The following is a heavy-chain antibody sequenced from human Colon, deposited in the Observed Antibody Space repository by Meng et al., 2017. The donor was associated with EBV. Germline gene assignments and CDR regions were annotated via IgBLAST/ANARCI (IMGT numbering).Heavy chain of an antibody. Sequence: QGRRRVSGAGLVKPSQTSSLTFTVSGGSINSGDYYWSWIRQPPGKGLEWIGYIYYTGSTYYNPSLKSRVTISMDTSKNQFSLRLSSVTAADTAVYYCARNYYFDYWGQGTLVTVSS. CDR2: IYYTGST. CDR1: GGSINSGDYY. V-gene: IGHV4-30-4*01. J-gene: IGHJ4*02. CDR3: ARNYYFDY.